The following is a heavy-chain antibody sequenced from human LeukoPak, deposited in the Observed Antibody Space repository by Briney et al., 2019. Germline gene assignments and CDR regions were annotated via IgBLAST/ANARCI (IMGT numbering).Heavy chain of an antibody. Sequence: GASVKVSCKASGGTFSSYAISWVRRAPGQGLEWMGGIIPIFGTANYAQKFQGRVTITTDESTSTAYMELSSLRSEDTAVYYCARGNDFWSGQSYYMDVWGKGTTVTVSS. CDR2: IIPIFGTA. CDR3: ARGNDFWSGQSYYMDV. J-gene: IGHJ6*03. V-gene: IGHV1-69*05. CDR1: GGTFSSYA. D-gene: IGHD3-3*01.